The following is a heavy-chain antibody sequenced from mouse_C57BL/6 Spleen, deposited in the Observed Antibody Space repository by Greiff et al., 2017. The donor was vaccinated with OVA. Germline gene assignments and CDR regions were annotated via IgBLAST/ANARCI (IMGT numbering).Heavy chain of an antibody. Sequence: QVQLQQPGAELVKPGASVKMSCKASGYTFTSYWITWVKQRPGQGLEWIGDIYPGSGSTNYNEKFKSKATLTVDTSSSTAYMQLSSLTSEDSAVYYCARNWVYYGSSYDWFAYWGQGTLVTVSA. CDR2: IYPGSGST. V-gene: IGHV1-55*01. D-gene: IGHD1-1*01. CDR1: GYTFTSYW. CDR3: ARNWVYYGSSYDWFAY. J-gene: IGHJ3*01.